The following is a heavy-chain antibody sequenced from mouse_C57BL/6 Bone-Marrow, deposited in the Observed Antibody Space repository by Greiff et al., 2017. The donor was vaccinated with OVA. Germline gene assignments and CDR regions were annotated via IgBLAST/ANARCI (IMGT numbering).Heavy chain of an antibody. J-gene: IGHJ2*01. V-gene: IGHV1-81*01. CDR3: ARDGYYYCSSSDY. D-gene: IGHD1-1*01. CDR2: IYPRSGNT. CDR1: GYTFTSYG. Sequence: VQLQQSGAELARPGASVKLSCKASGYTFTSYGISWVKQTTGQGLEWIGEIYPRSGNTYYNEKFKGKATLTADKSSSTAYMELRSLTSEGSAVKFWARDGYYYCSSSDYWGQGTTLTVSS.